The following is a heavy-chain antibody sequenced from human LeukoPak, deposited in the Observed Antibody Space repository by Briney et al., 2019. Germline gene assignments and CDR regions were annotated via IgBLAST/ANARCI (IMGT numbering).Heavy chain of an antibody. V-gene: IGHV3-23*01. CDR2: ISGSGGST. CDR3: AKDLHPVWYYDSR. CDR1: GFTFSSYA. Sequence: GGSLRLSCAASGFTFSSYARSWVRQAPGKGLEWVSAISGSGGSTYYADSVKGRFTISRDNSKNTLYLQMNSLRAEDTAVYYCAKDLHPVWYYDSRWGQGTLVTVSS. D-gene: IGHD3-22*01. J-gene: IGHJ4*02.